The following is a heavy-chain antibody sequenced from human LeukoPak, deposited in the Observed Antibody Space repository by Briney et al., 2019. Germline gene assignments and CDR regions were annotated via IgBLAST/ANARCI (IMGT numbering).Heavy chain of an antibody. D-gene: IGHD7-27*01. CDR1: GGSISSGGYY. CDR3: ARVSTQTGDRPPRGHYFDY. CDR2: IYYSGST. J-gene: IGHJ4*02. V-gene: IGHV4-31*03. Sequence: SETLSLTCTVSGGSISSGGYYWSWIRQHPGKGLEWIGYIYYSGSTYYNPSLKSRVTISVDTSKNQFSLKLSSVTAADTAVYYCARVSTQTGDRPPRGHYFDYWGQGTMVTVSS.